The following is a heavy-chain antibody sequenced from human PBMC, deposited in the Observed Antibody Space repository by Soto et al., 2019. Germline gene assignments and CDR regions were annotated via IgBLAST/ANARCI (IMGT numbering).Heavy chain of an antibody. Sequence: SQTLSLTCAISGDSVSSNSPPLNWIRQSPSRGLEWLGRTYYRSKWYNDYAVSVKSRITINPDTSKNQFSLQLNSVTPEDTAVYYCARAVGATGDFDYWGQGTLVTVSS. J-gene: IGHJ4*02. CDR1: GDSVSSNSPP. CDR3: ARAVGATGDFDY. V-gene: IGHV6-1*01. D-gene: IGHD1-26*01. CDR2: TYYRSKWYN.